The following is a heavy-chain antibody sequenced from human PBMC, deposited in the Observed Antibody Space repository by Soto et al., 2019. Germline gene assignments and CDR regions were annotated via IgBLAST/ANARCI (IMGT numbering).Heavy chain of an antibody. Sequence: SETLSLTCTVSGGSISSGDYYWSWIRQPPGKGLEWIGYIYYSGSTYYNPSLKSRVTISVDTSKNQFSLKLSSVTAADTAVYYCAREDTMVRGAPGGMDVWGQGTTVTVSS. D-gene: IGHD3-10*01. J-gene: IGHJ6*02. V-gene: IGHV4-30-4*01. CDR1: GGSISSGDYY. CDR3: AREDTMVRGAPGGMDV. CDR2: IYYSGST.